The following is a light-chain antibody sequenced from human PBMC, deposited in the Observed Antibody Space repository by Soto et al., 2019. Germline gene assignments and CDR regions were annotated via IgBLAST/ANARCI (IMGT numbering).Light chain of an antibody. CDR1: QSVSSN. Sequence: EIVLTQSPGTLSLSPGERGTLSCRASQSVSSNLAWYQQKTGQAPRLLMYGVSSRESGVPDRFSGSGSGTDFTLTISGLEPEDFAVYSCQQYGTLPWTFGQGTKVDIK. CDR2: GVS. V-gene: IGKV3-20*01. CDR3: QQYGTLPWT. J-gene: IGKJ1*01.